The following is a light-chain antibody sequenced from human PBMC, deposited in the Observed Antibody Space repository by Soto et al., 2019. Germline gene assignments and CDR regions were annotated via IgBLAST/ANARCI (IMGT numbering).Light chain of an antibody. CDR3: QQSYSTPQT. Sequence: DIQMTQSPSSLSASVGDRVTITCRASQSISNYLNWYQQKPGKAPNLLIYAASSLQSGVPSRFSGSGSGTDFTLTITSLQHEDFATYYCQQSYSTPQTFGQGTKLEI. CDR1: QSISNY. CDR2: AAS. V-gene: IGKV1-39*01. J-gene: IGKJ2*01.